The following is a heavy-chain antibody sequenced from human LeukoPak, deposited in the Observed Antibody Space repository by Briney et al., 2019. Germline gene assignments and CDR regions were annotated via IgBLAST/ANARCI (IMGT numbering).Heavy chain of an antibody. Sequence: PGGSLRLSCAASGFTFSSYSMNWVRQAPGKGLEWVSYITFSSSIIYYADSVKGRFTISRDNAKNSLYLQMNSLRAEDTAVYYCASFIAVAGTSTGRTDYWGQGTLVTVSS. CDR2: ITFSSSII. CDR1: GFTFSSYS. V-gene: IGHV3-48*04. J-gene: IGHJ4*02. CDR3: ASFIAVAGTSTGRTDY. D-gene: IGHD6-19*01.